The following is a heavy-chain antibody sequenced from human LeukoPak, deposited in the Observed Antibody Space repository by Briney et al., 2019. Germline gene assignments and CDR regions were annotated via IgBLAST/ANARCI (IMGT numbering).Heavy chain of an antibody. CDR1: GYTFTSYG. D-gene: IGHD2-2*01. Sequence: SVKVSCKASGYTFTSYGISWVRQAPGQGLEWMGGIIPIFGTANYAQKFQGRVTITADESTSTAYMELSSLRSEDTAVYYCARDLSPPEGYQLLGPYYYYYGMDVWGQGTTVTVSS. V-gene: IGHV1-69*13. CDR3: ARDLSPPEGYQLLGPYYYYYGMDV. CDR2: IIPIFGTA. J-gene: IGHJ6*02.